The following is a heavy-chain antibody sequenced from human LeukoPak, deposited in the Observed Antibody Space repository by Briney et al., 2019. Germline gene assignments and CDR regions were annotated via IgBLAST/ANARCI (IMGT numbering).Heavy chain of an antibody. CDR1: GGTFSSYA. D-gene: IGHD4-17*01. CDR2: IIPILGIA. J-gene: IGHJ4*02. V-gene: IGHV1-69*04. CDR3: AGARDYGVYLDY. Sequence: ASVKVSCKASGGTFSSYAISWVRQAPGQGLEWMGRIIPILGIANYAQKFQGRVTITADKSTSTAYMELSSLRSEDTAVYYCAGARDYGVYLDYWGQGTLVTVSS.